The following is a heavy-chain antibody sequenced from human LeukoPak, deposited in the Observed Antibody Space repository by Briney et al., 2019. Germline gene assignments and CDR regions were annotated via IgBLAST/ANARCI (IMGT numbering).Heavy chain of an antibody. D-gene: IGHD6-13*01. CDR3: ARDGWQQPFDY. CDR1: GFTFETSI. J-gene: IGHJ4*02. V-gene: IGHV3-30-3*01. CDR2: ISYDENDK. Sequence: GGSLRLSCAASGFTFETSIMHWVRQAPGKGLEWVSIISYDENDKDYADSVKGRFSISRDNFKNILYLQMNSLRAEDTAVYYCARDGWQQPFDYWGQGTLVTVSS.